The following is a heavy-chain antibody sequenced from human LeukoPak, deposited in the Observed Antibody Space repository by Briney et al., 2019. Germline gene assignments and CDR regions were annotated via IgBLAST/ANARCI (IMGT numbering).Heavy chain of an antibody. CDR1: GVIFSSYW. CDR2: INQDGSEK. J-gene: IGHJ6*03. D-gene: IGHD3-3*01. CDR3: ARAPSKYDFWSGYHYYYMDV. Sequence: GGSLRLSCAASGVIFSSYWMSWVRQAPGKGLEWVANINQDGSEKYYVDSVKGRFTISRDNAKNSLYLQMNSLRAEDTAVYYCARAPSKYDFWSGYHYYYMDVWGKGTTVTVSS. V-gene: IGHV3-7*01.